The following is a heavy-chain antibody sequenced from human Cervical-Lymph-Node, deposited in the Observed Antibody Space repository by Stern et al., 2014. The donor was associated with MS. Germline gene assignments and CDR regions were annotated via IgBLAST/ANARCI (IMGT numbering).Heavy chain of an antibody. CDR2: IYHSGST. CDR3: ARVVDTATLYYFDY. D-gene: IGHD5-18*01. V-gene: IGHV4-4*02. CDR1: GGSISSSNW. J-gene: IGHJ4*02. Sequence: VQLQESGPGLVKPSGTLSLTCAVSGGSISSSNWWSWVRQPPGKGLEWIGEIYHSGSTNYKPSLKSRVTITVDKSKTQFSLKLSSVTAADTAVYYCARVVDTATLYYFDYWGQGTLVTVSS.